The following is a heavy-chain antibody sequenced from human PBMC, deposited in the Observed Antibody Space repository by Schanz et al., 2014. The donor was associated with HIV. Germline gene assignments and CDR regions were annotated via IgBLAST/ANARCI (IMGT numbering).Heavy chain of an antibody. V-gene: IGHV3-23*01. CDR2: ISGSGVST. J-gene: IGHJ4*02. CDR3: AKPEYDSSGNSQSHFDY. Sequence: VQMLESGGGSVQPGGSLRLSCAASGFTFSNFAMSWVRQAPGKGLEWVSSISGSGVSTFYAGSVKGRFAISRDKSKNTLYLQMNSLRVEDTAVYYCAKPEYDSSGNSQSHFDYWGQGTLVTVSS. D-gene: IGHD3-22*01. CDR1: GFTFSNFA.